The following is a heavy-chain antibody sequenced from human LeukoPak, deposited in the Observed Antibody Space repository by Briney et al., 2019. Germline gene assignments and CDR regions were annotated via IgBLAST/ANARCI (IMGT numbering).Heavy chain of an antibody. V-gene: IGHV1-69*01. CDR1: GGTFSSYA. CDR2: IIPIFGTA. CDR3: ARVSHYYDSSGYYSDY. D-gene: IGHD3-22*01. J-gene: IGHJ4*02. Sequence: SVKVSXKASGGTFSSYAISWVRQAPGQGLEWMGRIIPIFGTANYAQKFQGRVTITADESTSTAYMELSSLRSEDTAVYYCARVSHYYDSSGYYSDYWGQGTLVTVSS.